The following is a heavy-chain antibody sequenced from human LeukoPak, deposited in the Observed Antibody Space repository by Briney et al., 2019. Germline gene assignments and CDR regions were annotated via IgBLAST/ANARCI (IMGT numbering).Heavy chain of an antibody. V-gene: IGHV4-30-2*01. CDR2: IYHSGST. D-gene: IGHD3-10*01. Sequence: PSQTLSLTCSISGGSISSGGYYWSWIRQPPGKGLEWIGYIYHSGSTYYNPSLKSRVTISVDRSKNQFSLKLSSVTAADTAVYYCARHSALWDFDYWGQGTLVTVSS. CDR1: GGSISSGGYY. J-gene: IGHJ4*02. CDR3: ARHSALWDFDY.